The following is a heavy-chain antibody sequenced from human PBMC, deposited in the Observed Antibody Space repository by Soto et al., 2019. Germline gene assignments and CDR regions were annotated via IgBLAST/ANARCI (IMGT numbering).Heavy chain of an antibody. V-gene: IGHV3-30-3*01. D-gene: IGHD3-10*01. CDR1: GFTFSSYA. CDR3: ARKGYYYGSGSYPNYYYYGMDV. J-gene: IGHJ6*02. CDR2: ISYDGSNK. Sequence: PGGSLRLSCAASGFTFSSYAMHWVRQAPGKGLEWVAVISYDGSNKYYADSVKGRFTISRDNSKNTLYLQMNSLRAEDTAVYYCARKGYYYGSGSYPNYYYYGMDVWGQGTTVTVSS.